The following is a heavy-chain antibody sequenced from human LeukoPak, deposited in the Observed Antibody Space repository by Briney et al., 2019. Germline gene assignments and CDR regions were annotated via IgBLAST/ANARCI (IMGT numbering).Heavy chain of an antibody. J-gene: IGHJ4*02. CDR1: GFTVGNNY. CDR2: IKSKIDGGTT. D-gene: IGHD1-1*01. CDR3: TTVQRGGGSFDY. Sequence: PGGSLRLSCAASGFTVGNNYMNWVRQAPGRGLEWVGRIKSKIDGGTTDYAAPVKGRFTISRDDSKNTLYLQMNSLKTEDTAVYYCTTVQRGGGSFDYWGQGTLVTVSS. V-gene: IGHV3-15*01.